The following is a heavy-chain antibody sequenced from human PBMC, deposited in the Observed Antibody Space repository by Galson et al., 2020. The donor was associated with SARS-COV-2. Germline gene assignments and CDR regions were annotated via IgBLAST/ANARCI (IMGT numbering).Heavy chain of an antibody. V-gene: IGHV3-23*01. CDR2: LSGSGGLK. CDR3: AKEYGREERVTFDS. J-gene: IGHJ4*02. CDR1: GFTFSTYA. D-gene: IGHD1-1*01. Sequence: GESLKISCAAAGFTFSTYAMGWVRQAPGKGLEWVSTLSGSGGLKFYADSVKGRFTISRDNSRNTLYRQRNSLRAEDTAVNYWAKEYGREERVTFDSWGRGTLATAS.